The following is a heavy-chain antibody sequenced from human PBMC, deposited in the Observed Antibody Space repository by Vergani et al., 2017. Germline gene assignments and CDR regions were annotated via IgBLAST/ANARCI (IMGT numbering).Heavy chain of an antibody. D-gene: IGHD6-13*01. Sequence: QVQLVQSGAEVKGPGASVKVSCKASGYTFTGYYMHWVRQAPGQGLEWMGWINPISGGTNYAQKFQGSVTMTRDTSISTAYMELSRLRSDDTAVYYCARVPYSSSWYNFDYWGQGTLVTVSS. V-gene: IGHV1-2*02. CDR1: GYTFTGYY. CDR2: INPISGGT. J-gene: IGHJ4*02. CDR3: ARVPYSSSWYNFDY.